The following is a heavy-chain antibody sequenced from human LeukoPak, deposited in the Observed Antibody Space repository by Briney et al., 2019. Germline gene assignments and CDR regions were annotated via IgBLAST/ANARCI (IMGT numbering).Heavy chain of an antibody. Sequence: SETPSLTCAVYGGSFSGYYWSWIRQPPGKGLEWIGEINHSGSTNYNPSPKSRVTISVDTSKNQFSLKLSSVTAADTAVYYCAILRADYYDSSGYYFDYWGQGTLVTVSS. CDR3: AILRADYYDSSGYYFDY. J-gene: IGHJ4*02. CDR1: GGSFSGYY. V-gene: IGHV4-34*01. D-gene: IGHD3-22*01. CDR2: INHSGST.